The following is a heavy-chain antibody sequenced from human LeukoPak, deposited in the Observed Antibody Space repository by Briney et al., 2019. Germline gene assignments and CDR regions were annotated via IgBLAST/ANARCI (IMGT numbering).Heavy chain of an antibody. J-gene: IGHJ3*02. V-gene: IGHV3-21*01. CDR3: ARVGAGDAFDI. Sequence: GGSLRLSCAASGFTVSSNYMSWVRQAPGKGLEWVSSISSSSSYIYYADSVKGRFTISRDNAKNSLYLQMNSLRAEDTAVYYCARVGAGDAFDIWGQGTMVTVSS. D-gene: IGHD3-16*01. CDR2: ISSSSSYI. CDR1: GFTVSSNY.